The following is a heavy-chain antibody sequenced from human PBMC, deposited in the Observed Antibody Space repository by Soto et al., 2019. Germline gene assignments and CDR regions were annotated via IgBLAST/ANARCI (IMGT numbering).Heavy chain of an antibody. Sequence: SETLSLTCTVSGGSISSSSYYWGWIRQPPGKGLEWIGSIYYSGSTYYNPSLKSRVTISVDTSKNQFSLKLSSVTAADTAVYYCAKKYSSSCYPYYYYYYMDVGGKGTRVTVPS. CDR2: IYYSGST. D-gene: IGHD6-13*01. CDR1: GGSISSSSYY. CDR3: AKKYSSSCYPYYYYYYMDV. J-gene: IGHJ6*03. V-gene: IGHV4-39*01.